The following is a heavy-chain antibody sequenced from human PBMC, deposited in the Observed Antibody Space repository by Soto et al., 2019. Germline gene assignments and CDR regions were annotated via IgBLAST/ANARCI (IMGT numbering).Heavy chain of an antibody. CDR3: AGHPSASSGYWYDFDY. CDR1: GFTFSSYS. J-gene: IGHJ4*02. CDR2: ISSSSSYI. V-gene: IGHV3-21*06. Sequence: EVQLVESGGGLVKPGGSLRLSCAASGFTFSSYSMNWVRQAPGKGLEWVSSISSSSSYIYYADSVKGRFTTSRDNAKNSTSLHMNSLRAEDTAVYYWAGHPSASSGYWYDFDYWCQGTLVTVSS. D-gene: IGHD3-22*01.